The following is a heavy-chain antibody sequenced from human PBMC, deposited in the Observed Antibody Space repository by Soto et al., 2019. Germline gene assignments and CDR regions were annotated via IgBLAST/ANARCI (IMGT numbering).Heavy chain of an antibody. CDR1: GFTFGDYA. J-gene: IGHJ4*02. D-gene: IGHD3-16*01. CDR2: IRRNAYGGTT. CDR3: TRASSLDFDF. Sequence: GGALRLSCTTSGFTFGDYALSWVRQAPGKGLEWVGFIRRNAYGGTTDYAASVKGRFTISRDDSKSIAYLQMNSLRTEDTALYYCTRASSLDFDFWGQGTLVTVS. V-gene: IGHV3-49*04.